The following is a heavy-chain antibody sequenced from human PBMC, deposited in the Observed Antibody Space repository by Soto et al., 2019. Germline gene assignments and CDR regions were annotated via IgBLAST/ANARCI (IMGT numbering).Heavy chain of an antibody. CDR1: GGSISSGGYY. J-gene: IGHJ6*02. CDR3: ARDGRTYYDFWSRYYRANGGYGMDV. CDR2: IYYSGST. V-gene: IGHV4-31*03. D-gene: IGHD3-3*01. Sequence: SETLSLTCTVSGGSISSGGYYWSWIRQHPGKGLEWIGYIYYSGSTYYNPSLKSRVTISVDTSKNQFSLKLSSVTAADTAVYYCARDGRTYYDFWSRYYRANGGYGMDVWGQGTTVTVS.